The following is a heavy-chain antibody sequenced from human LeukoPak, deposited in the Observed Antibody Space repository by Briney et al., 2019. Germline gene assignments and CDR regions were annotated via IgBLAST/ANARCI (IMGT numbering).Heavy chain of an antibody. V-gene: IGHV1-2*02. Sequence: ASVTVSCKGSGYTFTDYYLHWVRQAPGQGVEWVGYINPRDGGTSSPPNFRGRVTMTTDASSSTVYMESSRLTSDDTAIYYCAREGNGLLSKDLDYWGQGTLVTVSS. CDR1: GYTFTDYY. J-gene: IGHJ4*02. CDR3: AREGNGLLSKDLDY. D-gene: IGHD2-15*01. CDR2: INPRDGGT.